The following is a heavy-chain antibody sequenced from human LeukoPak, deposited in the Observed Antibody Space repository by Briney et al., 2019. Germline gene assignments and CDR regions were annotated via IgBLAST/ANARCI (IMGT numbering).Heavy chain of an antibody. J-gene: IGHJ6*03. CDR3: ARDRVGQQLVGRKNNYYYMDV. CDR1: GGSISSYY. D-gene: IGHD6-13*01. V-gene: IGHV4-59*01. Sequence: SETLSLTCTVSGGSISSYYWSWIRQPPGKGLEWIGYIYYSGSTYYNPSLKSRVTISVDTSKNQFSLKLRSVTAADTAVYYCARDRVGQQLVGRKNNYYYMDVWGKGTTVTISS. CDR2: IYYSGST.